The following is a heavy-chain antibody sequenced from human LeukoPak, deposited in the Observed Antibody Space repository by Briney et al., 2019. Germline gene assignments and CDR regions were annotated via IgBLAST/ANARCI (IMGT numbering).Heavy chain of an antibody. Sequence: SQTLSLTCAVSGGSISSGGYSWSWIRQPPGKGLEWIGYIYHSGSTYYNPSLKSRVTISVDRSKNQFSLKLSSVAAADTAVYYCARGRRYYYDSSGYQLPYYFDYWGQGTLVTVSS. J-gene: IGHJ4*02. V-gene: IGHV4-30-2*01. CDR3: ARGRRYYYDSSGYQLPYYFDY. CDR2: IYHSGST. D-gene: IGHD3-22*01. CDR1: GGSISSGGYS.